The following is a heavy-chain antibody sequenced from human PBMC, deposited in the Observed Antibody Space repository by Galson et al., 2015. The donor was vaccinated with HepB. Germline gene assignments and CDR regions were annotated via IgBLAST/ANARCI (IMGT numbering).Heavy chain of an antibody. CDR3: VRPKSPFGYDSAFDI. Sequence: QSGAEVKKPGESLKISCQGSGYFFTNYCIGWVRQLSGKGLEWMGVIYPGDSDTRMSPSFQGQVTISVDKSINTAFLQWSSLKASDTAIYYCVRPKSPFGYDSAFDIWGQGTIVTISS. V-gene: IGHV5-51*01. J-gene: IGHJ3*02. CDR1: GYFFTNYC. D-gene: IGHD5-12*01. CDR2: IYPGDSDT.